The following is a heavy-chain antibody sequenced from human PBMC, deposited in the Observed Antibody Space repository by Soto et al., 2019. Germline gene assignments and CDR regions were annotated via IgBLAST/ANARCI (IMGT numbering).Heavy chain of an antibody. J-gene: IGHJ4*02. V-gene: IGHV3-30*18. CDR2: ISYDGRNK. CDR3: AKPMCTYDCIWGSQPYFDY. CDR1: GFTFSSYG. Sequence: PGGSLRPSCAASGFTFSSYGMHWVRQAPGKGLEWVAFISYDGRNKYYADSVKGRFTISRDNSKNTLYLQMNSLRAEDTAVYYCAKPMCTYDCIWGSQPYFDYWGQGTLVTVSS. D-gene: IGHD3-16*01.